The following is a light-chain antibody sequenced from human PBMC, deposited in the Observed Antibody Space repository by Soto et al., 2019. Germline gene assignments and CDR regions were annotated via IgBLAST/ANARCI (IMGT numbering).Light chain of an antibody. CDR2: DAT. Sequence: VVLTQSPATLSLSLGESASLSCRASQSVGSNLAWYQQKRCQAPRLLIYDATERATGIPARFTGSRSGTDFTLSISRLEPDDFAVYYCQQRSDRLSFGGGTVVEI. CDR3: QQRSDRLS. J-gene: IGKJ4*01. V-gene: IGKV3-11*01. CDR1: QSVGSN.